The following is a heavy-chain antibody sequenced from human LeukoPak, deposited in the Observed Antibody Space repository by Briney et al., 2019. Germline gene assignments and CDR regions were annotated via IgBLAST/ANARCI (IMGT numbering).Heavy chain of an antibody. Sequence: SETLSLTCTVSGGSISSSSYYWGWIRQPPGKGLEWIGSIHYRGSTYYNPSLKSRVTISVDTSKNQFSLKLSSVTAADTAVYYCARHVRATVTTGVDYWGQGTLVTVSS. V-gene: IGHV4-39*01. J-gene: IGHJ4*02. CDR2: IHYRGST. D-gene: IGHD4-11*01. CDR3: ARHVRATVTTGVDY. CDR1: GGSISSSSYY.